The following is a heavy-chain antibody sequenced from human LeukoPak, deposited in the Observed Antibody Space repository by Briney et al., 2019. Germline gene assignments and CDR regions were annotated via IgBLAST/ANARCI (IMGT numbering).Heavy chain of an antibody. J-gene: IGHJ4*02. CDR1: GYTFTSYG. Sequence: ASVKVSCKASGYTFTSYGISWVRQAPGQGLEWMGWISAYNGNTNYAQKLQGRVAMTTDTSTSTAYMELRSLRSDDTAVYYCAQIAAAGSGPDYWGQGTLVTVSS. V-gene: IGHV1-18*01. D-gene: IGHD6-13*01. CDR2: ISAYNGNT. CDR3: AQIAAAGSGPDY.